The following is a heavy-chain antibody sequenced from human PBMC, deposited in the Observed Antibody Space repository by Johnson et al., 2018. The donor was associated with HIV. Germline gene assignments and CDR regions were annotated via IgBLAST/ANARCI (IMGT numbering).Heavy chain of an antibody. CDR3: ARVTGYSSGWDEWVDAFDI. V-gene: IGHV3-30*04. CDR2: ISYDGSYK. CDR1: GFTFNSYA. J-gene: IGHJ3*02. D-gene: IGHD6-19*01. Sequence: QVQLVESGGGVVQPGGSLRLSCAASGFTFNSYAMHWFRQAPGKGLAGVAVISYDGSYKYYADSGKGRFTISRDISKNTVYLQMNSLRAEDTSLYYCARVTGYSSGWDEWVDAFDIWGQGTMVTVSS.